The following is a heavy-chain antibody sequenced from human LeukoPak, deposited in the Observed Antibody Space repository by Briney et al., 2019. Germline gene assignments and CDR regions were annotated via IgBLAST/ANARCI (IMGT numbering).Heavy chain of an antibody. CDR2: IYTSGST. V-gene: IGHV4-4*07. D-gene: IGHD2-15*01. J-gene: IGHJ5*02. Sequence: SSETLSLTCTVSGGSISSYYWSWIRQPAGKGLEWIGRIYTSGSTNYNPSLKSRVTMSVDTSKNQFSLKLSSVTAADTAVYYCATSPLGYCSGGSCLRITGGWFDPWGQGTLVTVSS. CDR3: ATSPLGYCSGGSCLRITGGWFDP. CDR1: GGSISSYY.